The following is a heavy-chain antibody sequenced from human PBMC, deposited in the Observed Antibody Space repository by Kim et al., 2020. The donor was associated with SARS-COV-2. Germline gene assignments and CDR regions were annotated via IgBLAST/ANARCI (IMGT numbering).Heavy chain of an antibody. Sequence: SGTLSLTCAVSGGSISSSNWWSWVRQPPGKGLEWIGEIYHSGSTNYNPSLKSRVTISVDKSKNQFSLKLSSVTAADTAVYYCARGVIVVVPAAIEGWYFDLWGRGTLVTVSS. D-gene: IGHD2-2*01. V-gene: IGHV4-4*02. CDR3: ARGVIVVVPAAIEGWYFDL. J-gene: IGHJ2*01. CDR1: GGSISSSNW. CDR2: IYHSGST.